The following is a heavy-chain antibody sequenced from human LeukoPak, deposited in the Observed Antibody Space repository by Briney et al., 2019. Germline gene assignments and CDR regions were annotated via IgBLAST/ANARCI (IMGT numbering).Heavy chain of an antibody. CDR1: GFTFRSYD. CDR3: AGSGSHVY. CDR2: ITGNGAST. D-gene: IGHD1-26*01. V-gene: IGHV3-23*01. Sequence: GGSLRLSCAASGFTFRSYDINWVRQAPGKGLEWVSSITGNGASTNFADSVKGRFTTSRDNSKNTAYLQMNSLRAEDTAVYYCAGSGSHVYWGQGTLVTVSS. J-gene: IGHJ4*02.